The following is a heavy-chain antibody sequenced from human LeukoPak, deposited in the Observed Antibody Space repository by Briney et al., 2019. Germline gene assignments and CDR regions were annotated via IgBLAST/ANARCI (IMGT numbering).Heavy chain of an antibody. CDR1: GGSFSGYY. CDR2: INHSGST. Sequence: SETLSLTCAVYGGSFSGYYWSWLRQPPGKGLEWIGEINHSGSTNYNPSLKSRVTISVDTSKNQFSLKLSSVTAADTAVYYCARFGRGYQLLPYYFDYWGQGTLVTVSS. D-gene: IGHD2-2*01. J-gene: IGHJ4*02. V-gene: IGHV4-34*01. CDR3: ARFGRGYQLLPYYFDY.